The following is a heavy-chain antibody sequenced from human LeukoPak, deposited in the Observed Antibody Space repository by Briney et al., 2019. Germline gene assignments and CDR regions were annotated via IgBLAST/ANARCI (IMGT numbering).Heavy chain of an antibody. J-gene: IGHJ4*02. CDR1: GGSISSTNW. D-gene: IGHD5-18*01. CDR2: IYHSGTA. Sequence: SGTLSLTCAVSGGSISSTNWWSWVRQPPGKGLEWIGEIYHSGTANYNPSLKSRVTISVDKSTNQFSLKVSSVTAADTAVYYCARDIGYSYGYGYWGQGTLVTVSS. V-gene: IGHV4-4*02. CDR3: ARDIGYSYGYGY.